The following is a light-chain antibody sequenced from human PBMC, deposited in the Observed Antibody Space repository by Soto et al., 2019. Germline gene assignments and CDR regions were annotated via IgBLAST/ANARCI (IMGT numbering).Light chain of an antibody. V-gene: IGLV1-44*01. J-gene: IGLJ2*01. CDR1: SSDIGSNP. CDR3: SAWDDNIYGPV. CDR2: RDI. Sequence: QSVLTQPPSASGTPGQRVAISCSGGSSDIGSNPVNWYLHLPGAAPELLIYRDIQRPSGVPDRFSGSKSGTSASLTISGLQSEDEADYFCSAWDDNIYGPVFGGGTKLTVL.